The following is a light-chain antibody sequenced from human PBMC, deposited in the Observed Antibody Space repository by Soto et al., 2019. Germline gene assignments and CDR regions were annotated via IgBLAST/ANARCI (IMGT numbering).Light chain of an antibody. CDR1: SSDVGGYNY. V-gene: IGLV2-14*01. CDR2: EVS. CDR3: SSYTSSSTPV. Sequence: QSALTQPASVSGSPGQSITISCTGTSSDVGGYNYVSWYQQHPDKAPKLMIYEVSNRPSGVSNRFSGPKSGNTASLTISGLQAEDEADYYCSSYTSSSTPVFGGGTKLTVL. J-gene: IGLJ2*01.